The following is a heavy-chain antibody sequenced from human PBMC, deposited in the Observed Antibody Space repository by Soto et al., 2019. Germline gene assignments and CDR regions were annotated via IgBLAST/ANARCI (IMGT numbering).Heavy chain of an antibody. D-gene: IGHD1-26*01. V-gene: IGHV3-74*01. J-gene: IGHJ5*02. Sequence: PGESLKISCAASKFSFSGYWMHWVRQAPGKGLMWVSRVNPDGSTTTYADSVKGRFTISRDNAKNTVFLQMNSLRADDTAVYYCAKVASGSYDWFDPWGQGTLVTVSS. CDR1: KFSFSGYW. CDR2: VNPDGSTT. CDR3: AKVASGSYDWFDP.